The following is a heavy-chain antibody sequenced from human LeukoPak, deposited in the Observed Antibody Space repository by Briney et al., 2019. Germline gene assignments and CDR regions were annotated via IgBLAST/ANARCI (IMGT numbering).Heavy chain of an antibody. V-gene: IGHV1-18*01. CDR1: GYTFTSYG. CDR2: ISAYNGYT. J-gene: IGHJ4*02. D-gene: IGHD2-2*01. CDR3: AREAYCSSTSCPKGFDY. Sequence: GASVKVSCKASGYTFTSYGISWVRQAPGQGLEWMGWISAYNGYTNYAQNLQGRVTMTTDTPTSTAYMELGSLRSDDTAAYYCAREAYCSSTSCPKGFDYWGQGTLVTVSS.